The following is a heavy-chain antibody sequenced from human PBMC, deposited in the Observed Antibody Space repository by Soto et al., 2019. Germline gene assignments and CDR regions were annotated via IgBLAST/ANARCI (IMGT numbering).Heavy chain of an antibody. CDR3: ARGRSRYYDSSGYEGRFDY. J-gene: IGHJ4*02. Sequence: QVQLQQWGAGLLKPSETLSLTCAVYGGSFSGYYWSWIRQPPGKGLEWIGEINHSGSTNYNPSLKSRVTISVDTSKNQCSLKLSSVTAADTAVYYCARGRSRYYDSSGYEGRFDYWGQRTLVAVSS. D-gene: IGHD3-22*01. V-gene: IGHV4-34*01. CDR1: GGSFSGYY. CDR2: INHSGST.